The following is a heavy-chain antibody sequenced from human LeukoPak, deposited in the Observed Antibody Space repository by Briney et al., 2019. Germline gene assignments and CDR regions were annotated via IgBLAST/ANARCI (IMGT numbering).Heavy chain of an antibody. D-gene: IGHD3-22*01. CDR2: INPNSGGT. J-gene: IGHJ4*02. V-gene: IGHV1-2*02. CDR3: ARDREYYDSSGYYGD. Sequence: GASMKVSCKASGYTFTGYYMHWVRQAPGQGLEWMGWINPNSGGTNYAQKFQGRVTMTRDTSISTAYMELSRPRSDDTAVYYCARDREYYDSSGYYGDWGQGTLVTVSS. CDR1: GYTFTGYY.